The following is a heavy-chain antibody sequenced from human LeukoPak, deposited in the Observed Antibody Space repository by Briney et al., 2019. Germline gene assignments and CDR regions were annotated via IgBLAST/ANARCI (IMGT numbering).Heavy chain of an antibody. J-gene: IGHJ4*02. Sequence: ASGKVSCKASVYTFANYGINWVRQAPGQGLDWMGWISLDSGNTGYAQRVQGRVTLTTDTSTSTAYMELRSLRSDDTAVYFCARVTYLRPYQLDYWGQGTLVSISS. CDR3: ARVTYLRPYQLDY. CDR1: VYTFANYG. CDR2: ISLDSGNT. D-gene: IGHD2-2*01. V-gene: IGHV1-18*01.